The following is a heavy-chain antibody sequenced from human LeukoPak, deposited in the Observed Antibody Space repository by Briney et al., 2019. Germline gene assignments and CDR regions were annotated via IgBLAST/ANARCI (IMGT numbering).Heavy chain of an antibody. CDR2: IWYDGSNK. V-gene: IGHV3-33*01. J-gene: IGHJ4*02. CDR1: GFTFSSYG. Sequence: PGRSLRLSCAASGFTFSSYGMHWVRQAPGKGLEWVAVIWYDGSNKYYADSVKGRFTISRDNSKNTLYLQMNSLRAEDTAVYYCARGYYYGSGTKLDCWGQGTLVTVSS. CDR3: ARGYYYGSGTKLDC. D-gene: IGHD3-10*01.